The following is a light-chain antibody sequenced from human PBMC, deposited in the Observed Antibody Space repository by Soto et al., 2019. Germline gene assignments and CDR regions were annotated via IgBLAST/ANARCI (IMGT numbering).Light chain of an antibody. CDR2: GAS. V-gene: IGKV3-11*01. Sequence: ETVMTQSPATLSVSPGERATLSCRASQSVSSKLAWYQQKPGQAPRLLIYGASNRATGIPDRFSGSGSGTGGTITISSLEPEDFEVYYCQQRSNWPITFGQGTRLEIK. J-gene: IGKJ5*01. CDR3: QQRSNWPIT. CDR1: QSVSSK.